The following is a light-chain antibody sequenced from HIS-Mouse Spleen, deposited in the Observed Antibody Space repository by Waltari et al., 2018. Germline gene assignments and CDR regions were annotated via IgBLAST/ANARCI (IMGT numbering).Light chain of an antibody. J-gene: IGLJ3*02. CDR3: QSYDSSLSGS. V-gene: IGLV1-40*01. Sequence: QSVLTQPPSVSGAPGQRVTISCPGSSSNIGAGYDVHWYQQLPGTAPKLLIYGNSNRPSGVPDRFSGSKSGTSASLAIPGLQAEDEADYYCQSYDSSLSGSFGGGTKLTVL. CDR1: SSNIGAGYD. CDR2: GNS.